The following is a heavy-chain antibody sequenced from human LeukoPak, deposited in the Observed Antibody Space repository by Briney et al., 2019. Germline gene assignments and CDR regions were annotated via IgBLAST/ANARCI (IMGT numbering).Heavy chain of an antibody. Sequence: GASAKVSCKASEYTFTSYDINWVRQATGQGLEWMGWISAYNGNTNYAQKLQGRVTMTTDTSTSTAYMELRSLRSDDTAVYYCAREPKGIQLWSYGMDVWGQGTTVTVSS. J-gene: IGHJ6*02. V-gene: IGHV1-18*01. D-gene: IGHD5-18*01. CDR3: AREPKGIQLWSYGMDV. CDR2: ISAYNGNT. CDR1: EYTFTSYD.